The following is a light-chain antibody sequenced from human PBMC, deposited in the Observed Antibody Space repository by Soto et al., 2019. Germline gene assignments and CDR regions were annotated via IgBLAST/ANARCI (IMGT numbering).Light chain of an antibody. V-gene: IGKV1-39*01. CDR3: QQGYSTPV. CDR1: QTIITY. Sequence: DIQMTQSPSSLSASVGDRVTITCRASQTIITYLNWYQQKPGKAPNLLIYGASNLQRGVPSRFSGSRSGTDFTLTISSLQPEDIATYYCQQGYSTPVFGGGTEVEIK. J-gene: IGKJ4*01. CDR2: GAS.